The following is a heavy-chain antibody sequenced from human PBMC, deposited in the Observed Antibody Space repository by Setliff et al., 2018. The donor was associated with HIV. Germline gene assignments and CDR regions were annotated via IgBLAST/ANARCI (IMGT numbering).Heavy chain of an antibody. CDR2: ISSYNGNT. D-gene: IGHD2-15*01. Sequence: GASVKVSCKASGYNFSSNGISWVRQAPGQGLEWMGWISSYNGNTKYAENFQDRLTLTTDASTSTAYMELRSLTSDDTAVYYCASDVVVPAATPDDAFDIWGQGTMVTVSS. J-gene: IGHJ3*02. V-gene: IGHV1-18*01. CDR1: GYNFSSNG. CDR3: ASDVVVPAATPDDAFDI.